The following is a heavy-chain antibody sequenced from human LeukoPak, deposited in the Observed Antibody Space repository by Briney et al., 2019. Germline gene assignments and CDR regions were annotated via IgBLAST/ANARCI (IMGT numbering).Heavy chain of an antibody. V-gene: IGHV1-2*06. Sequence: ASVKVSCKASVYTYTDYFMHWARQAPRQGLEWMGRINPSRGERKYAQKFQGRVTLSRDTSISTAHMELSSLRSEDTAVYYCATAGTSFDSWGQGTLVTVSS. J-gene: IGHJ4*02. D-gene: IGHD6-13*01. CDR3: ATAGTSFDS. CDR2: INPSRGER. CDR1: VYTYTDYF.